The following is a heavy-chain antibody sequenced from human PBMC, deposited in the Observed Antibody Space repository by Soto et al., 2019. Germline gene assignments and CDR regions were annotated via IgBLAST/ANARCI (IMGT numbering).Heavy chain of an antibody. J-gene: IGHJ4*02. CDR2: ISAYDGNT. D-gene: IGHD3-22*01. V-gene: IGHV1-18*04. CDR1: GYTFTSYG. Sequence: QVQLVQSGAEVKKPGASVKVSCKASGYTFTSYGISWVRQAPGQGLEWMGWISAYDGNTNYAQKLQGRVTMTTDTSTSTAYMELRSLRSDDTAVYYCARDHWYYYDSSGYYYWGPFDYWGQGTLVTVSS. CDR3: ARDHWYYYDSSGYYYWGPFDY.